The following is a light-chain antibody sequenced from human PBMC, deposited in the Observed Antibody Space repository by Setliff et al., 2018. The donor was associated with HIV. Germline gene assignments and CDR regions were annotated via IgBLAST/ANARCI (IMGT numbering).Light chain of an antibody. V-gene: IGLV2-8*01. CDR2: EVT. CDR3: SSHGAIGV. J-gene: IGLJ1*01. CDR1: TSDVGAYNY. Sequence: QSVLTQPPSASGSPGQSVTISCTGTTSDVGAYNYVSWYQQHPGKAPKLIIYEVTKRPSGVPDRFSGSKSGNTASLTVSGLQAEDEADYYCSSHGAIGVFGTGTKV.